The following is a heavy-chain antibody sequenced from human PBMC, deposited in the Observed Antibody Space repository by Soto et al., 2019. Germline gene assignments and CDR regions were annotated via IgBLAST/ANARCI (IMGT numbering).Heavy chain of an antibody. D-gene: IGHD3-22*01. CDR1: DGSISSDDYY. V-gene: IGHV4-30-4*01. CDR3: ARDLDGLHDDNSGPYPRPG. J-gene: IGHJ1*01. Sequence: SETLSLSCTVSDGSISSDDYYWSWIRQAPGRGLEWIGYIHSSGSIYYNPSINSRATMSIDKARNQFSLKVSSVTVADTAVYYCARDLDGLHDDNSGPYPRPGWGQGTLVTVSS. CDR2: IHSSGSI.